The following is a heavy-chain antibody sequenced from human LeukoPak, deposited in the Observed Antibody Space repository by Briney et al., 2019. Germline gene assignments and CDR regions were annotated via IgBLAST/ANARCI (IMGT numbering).Heavy chain of an antibody. V-gene: IGHV4-34*01. J-gene: IGHJ5*02. CDR1: GFTFNDYG. CDR2: INHSGST. CDR3: ARQIRWLRYWFDP. Sequence: TGGSLRLSCAASGFTFNDYGMSWIRQPPGKGLEWIGEINHSGSTNYNPSLKSRVTISVDTSKNQFSLKLSSVTAADTAVYYCARQIRWLRYWFDPWGQGTLVTVSS. D-gene: IGHD5-12*01.